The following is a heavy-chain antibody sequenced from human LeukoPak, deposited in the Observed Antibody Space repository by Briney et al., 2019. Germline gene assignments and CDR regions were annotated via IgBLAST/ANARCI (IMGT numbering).Heavy chain of an antibody. CDR3: ARSHGPSLRLGVLSFFDY. CDR2: IDPNSGGT. D-gene: IGHD3-16*02. Sequence: GASVKVSCKASGYTFTGYYVHWVRQAPGQGLEWMGWIDPNSGGTNYAQTFQGRVTMTRDTSISTAYMELSRLRSDDTAVYYCARSHGPSLRLGVLSFFDYWAQGTLVTVSS. CDR1: GYTFTGYY. J-gene: IGHJ4*02. V-gene: IGHV1-2*02.